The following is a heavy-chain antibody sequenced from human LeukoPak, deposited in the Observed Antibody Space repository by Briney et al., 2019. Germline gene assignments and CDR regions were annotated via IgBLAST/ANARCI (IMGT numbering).Heavy chain of an antibody. CDR3: ARGAQYSGSYSPFDY. J-gene: IGHJ4*02. D-gene: IGHD1-26*01. V-gene: IGHV3-74*01. CDR2: INGDGSST. CDR1: GFTFSSYW. Sequence: GRSLRLSCAASGFTFSSYWMHWVRQAPGKGLVWVSRINGDGSSTSYADSVKGRFTISRDNAKNTLYLQMSSLRAEDTAVYYCARGAQYSGSYSPFDYWGQGTLVNVSS.